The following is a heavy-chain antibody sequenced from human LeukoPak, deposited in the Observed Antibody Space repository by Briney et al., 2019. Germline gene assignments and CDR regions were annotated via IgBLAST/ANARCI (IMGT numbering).Heavy chain of an antibody. CDR2: ITSKSYEGTT. Sequence: GGSLRLSCTASGFTFSTAFMNWVRQAPGKGLEWVARITSKSYEGTTDYAAPVKGRFTISRDDSKNTLYLQMNSLKNEDTAVYCCTTDMRSKVHWGQGTLVTVSS. J-gene: IGHJ4*02. CDR3: TTDMRSKVH. CDR1: GFTFSTAF. D-gene: IGHD3-16*01. V-gene: IGHV3-15*01.